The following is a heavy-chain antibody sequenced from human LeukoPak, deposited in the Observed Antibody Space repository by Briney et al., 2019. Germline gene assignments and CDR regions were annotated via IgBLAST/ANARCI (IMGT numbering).Heavy chain of an antibody. D-gene: IGHD3-3*01. CDR2: INHDGSSA. CDR1: GFTFSDSW. CDR3: TRVSDPNDFWSGFCFDF. V-gene: IGHV3-74*01. Sequence: PGGSLTLSCAASGFTFSDSWMYWVRQAPGKGLQWVSRINHDGSSANYADSVRGRFTTSRDNAQNILYLHMKSLRADDTAVYYCTRVSDPNDFWSGFCFDFGGQGTLVSVSS. J-gene: IGHJ4*02.